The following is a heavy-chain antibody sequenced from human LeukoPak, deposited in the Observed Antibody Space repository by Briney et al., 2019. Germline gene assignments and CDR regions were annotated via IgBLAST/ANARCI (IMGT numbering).Heavy chain of an antibody. CDR2: ISGSGGST. CDR1: GFTFSSYA. V-gene: IGHV3-23*01. Sequence: PGGSLRLSCAASGFTFSSYAMSWVRQAPGKGLEWVSAISGSGGSTYYADSVKGRLTISRDNSKNTLYLQMNSLRAEDTAVYYCAKLVRGPFLFDYWGQGTLVTVSS. J-gene: IGHJ4*02. CDR3: AKLVRGPFLFDY. D-gene: IGHD1-26*01.